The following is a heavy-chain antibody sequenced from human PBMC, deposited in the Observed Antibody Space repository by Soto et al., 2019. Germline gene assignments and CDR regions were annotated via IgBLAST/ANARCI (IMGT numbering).Heavy chain of an antibody. CDR1: GFTFSSYG. CDR3: ANSYCTNGVCYHSDY. CDR2: ISYDGSNK. J-gene: IGHJ4*02. D-gene: IGHD2-8*01. Sequence: QVQLVESGGGVVQPGRSLRLSCAASGFTFSSYGMHWVRQAPGKGLEWVAVISYDGSNKYYADSVKGRFTISRDNSKNTLYLQMNSLRAEDTAVYYCANSYCTNGVCYHSDYWGQGTLVTVSS. V-gene: IGHV3-30*18.